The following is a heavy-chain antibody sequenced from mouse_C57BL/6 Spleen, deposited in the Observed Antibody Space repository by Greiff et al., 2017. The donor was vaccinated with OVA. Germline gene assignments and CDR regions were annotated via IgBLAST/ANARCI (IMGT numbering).Heavy chain of an antibody. Sequence: EVKLMESGGGLVQSGRSLRLSCATSGFTFSDFYMEWVRQAPGKGLEWIAASRNKANDYTTEYSASVKGRFIVSRDTPQSILYLQMNALRAENTAIYYSARDAGYNGSSYGWYFDDWGTGTTVTVSS. CDR1: GFTFSDFY. V-gene: IGHV7-1*01. D-gene: IGHD1-1*01. CDR3: ARDAGYNGSSYGWYFDD. CDR2: SRNKANDYTT. J-gene: IGHJ1*03.